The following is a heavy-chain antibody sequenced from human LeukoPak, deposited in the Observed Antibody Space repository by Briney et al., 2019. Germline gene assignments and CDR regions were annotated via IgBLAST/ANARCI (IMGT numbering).Heavy chain of an antibody. V-gene: IGHV1-46*01. D-gene: IGHD6-19*01. CDR2: INPSGGST. Sequence: ASVKVSCKASGYTFTSYYMHWVRQAPGQGLEWMGIINPSGGSTSYAQKFQGRVTITADKSTSTAYMELSSLRSEDTAVYYCARGYLSSGWYGYYYYYGMDVWGQGTTVTVSS. CDR1: GYTFTSYY. CDR3: ARGYLSSGWYGYYYYYGMDV. J-gene: IGHJ6*02.